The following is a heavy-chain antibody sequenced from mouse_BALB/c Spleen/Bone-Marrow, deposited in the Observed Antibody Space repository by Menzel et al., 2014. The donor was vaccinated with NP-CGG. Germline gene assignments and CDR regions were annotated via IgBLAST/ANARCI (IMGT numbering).Heavy chain of an antibody. CDR2: INPSNGGT. V-gene: IGHV1S81*02. CDR1: GYTFTSFY. J-gene: IGHJ4*01. D-gene: IGHD6-1*01. Sequence: VQLQQSGAELVKPGASVKLSCKASGYTFTSFYMYWVKQMPGQGLEWIGDINPSNGGTNFNEKFRKKAKLTVDTSSSTAYMEFSSLTAEDSAVYYCTRRSLLSDYYALDYWGQGTSVTVSS. CDR3: TRRSLLSDYYALDY.